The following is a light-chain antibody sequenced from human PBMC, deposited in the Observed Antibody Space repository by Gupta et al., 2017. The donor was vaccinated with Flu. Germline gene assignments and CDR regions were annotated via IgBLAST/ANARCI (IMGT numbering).Light chain of an antibody. CDR1: QNVGSH. Sequence: EIVLTQSPVTLSLSPGERATLSCMASQNVGSHLAWYQHKPGQAPRLLIYDKSNRATGIPARFSGSGSGTDFTLTISNLEPEDFAVYYCQQRDSWPPIFGQGTRLEI. V-gene: IGKV3-11*01. CDR3: QQRDSWPPI. CDR2: DKS. J-gene: IGKJ5*01.